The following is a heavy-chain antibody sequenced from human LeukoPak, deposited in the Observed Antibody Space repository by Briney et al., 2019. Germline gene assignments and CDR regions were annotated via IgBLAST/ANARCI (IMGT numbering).Heavy chain of an antibody. J-gene: IGHJ4*02. CDR3: VRMTGTILDS. Sequence: SGPTLVNPTETLTLTFIVSGCSLSTPRMGMSWIRQPPGKTLEWLAHIFSDDEKFFRHSLKSRLTVSKDTSKRQVSLVVTNMDPVDTATYFCVRMTGTILDSWGQGTLVTVSS. D-gene: IGHD1-14*01. CDR1: GCSLSTPRMG. CDR2: IFSDDEK. V-gene: IGHV2-26*01.